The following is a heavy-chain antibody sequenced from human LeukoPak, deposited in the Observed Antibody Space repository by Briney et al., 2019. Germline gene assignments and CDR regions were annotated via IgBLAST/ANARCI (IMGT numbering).Heavy chain of an antibody. CDR3: ARHVRIPAAMGHGFDP. D-gene: IGHD2-2*01. CDR1: GGSFSGYY. J-gene: IGHJ5*02. V-gene: IGHV4-39*01. CDR2: IYYSGST. Sequence: KPSETLSLTCAVYGGSFSGYYWGWIRQPPGKGLEWIGSIYYSGSTYYNPSLKSRVTISVDTSKNQFSLKLSSVTAADTAVYYCARHVRIPAAMGHGFDPWGQGTLVTVSS.